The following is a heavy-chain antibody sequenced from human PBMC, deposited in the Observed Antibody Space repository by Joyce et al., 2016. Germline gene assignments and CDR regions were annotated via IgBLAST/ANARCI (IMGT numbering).Heavy chain of an antibody. CDR2: ISSDEKST. CDR3: ARTGGSYYDYYYYGLDV. V-gene: IGHV3-74*01. J-gene: IGHJ6*02. D-gene: IGHD1-26*01. CDR1: EFTFSSYW. Sequence: EVQLVESVGGLVQPGGSLSLSCTASEFTFSSYWRHWVRQVSGMGVVWASHISSDEKSTSFGDSVKGRFTITRDNAKNTLYLHMNSLRTEDTAVYYCARTGGSYYDYYYYGLDVWGQGTTVIVSS.